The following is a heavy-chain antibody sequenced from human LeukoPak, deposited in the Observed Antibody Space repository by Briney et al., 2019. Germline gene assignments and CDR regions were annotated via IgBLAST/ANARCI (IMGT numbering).Heavy chain of an antibody. CDR1: GGSISSYY. CDR3: ARHGVAGTPYYFDY. V-gene: IGHV4-59*08. D-gene: IGHD6-19*01. J-gene: IGHJ4*02. Sequence: SETLSLTCTVSGGSISSYYWSWIRQPPGKGLEWLGSIYHSGSTYYNPSLKSRVTISVDTSKNQFSLKLSSVTAADTAVYYCARHGVAGTPYYFDYWGQGTLVTVSS. CDR2: IYHSGST.